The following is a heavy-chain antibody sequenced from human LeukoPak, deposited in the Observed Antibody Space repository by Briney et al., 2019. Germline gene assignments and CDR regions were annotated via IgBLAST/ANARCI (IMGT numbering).Heavy chain of an antibody. D-gene: IGHD2-8*01. Sequence: PGGSLRLSCAASGFTFSDYYMSWIRQAPGKGLEWVSYISSSGSTVYYADSVKGRFTISRDNAKNSLYLQMNSLRAEDTAVYYCARDMGYCTNGVCPDYWGQGTLVTVSS. CDR3: ARDMGYCTNGVCPDY. J-gene: IGHJ4*02. CDR2: ISSSGSTV. CDR1: GFTFSDYY. V-gene: IGHV3-11*01.